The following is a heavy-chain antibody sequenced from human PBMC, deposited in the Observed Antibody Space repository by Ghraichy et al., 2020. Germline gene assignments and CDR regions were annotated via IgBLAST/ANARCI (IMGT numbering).Heavy chain of an antibody. J-gene: IGHJ5*02. V-gene: IGHV4-59*11. CDR3: AREAPKWLDP. CDR1: GVSISSHY. CDR2: IYSSGST. Sequence: SETLSLTCTVSGVSISSHYWSWIRQSPGQGLEWIGHIYSSGSTNYNPSLKSRVAMSADTFKNQVSMRLTSVTAADTAVYFCAREAPKWLDPWGQGTLVTVSS.